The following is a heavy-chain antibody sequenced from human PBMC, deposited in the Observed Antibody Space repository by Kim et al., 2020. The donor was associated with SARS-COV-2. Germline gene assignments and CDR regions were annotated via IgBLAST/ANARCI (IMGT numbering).Heavy chain of an antibody. CDR3: ARVRSGGDCFECPYYFDY. CDR2: IKQDGSEK. CDR1: GFTFSSYW. J-gene: IGHJ4*02. V-gene: IGHV3-7*01. Sequence: GGSLRLSCAASGFTFSSYWMSWVRQAPGKGLEWVANIKQDGSEKYYVDSVKGRFTISRDNAKNSLYLQMNSLRAEDTAVYYCARVRSGGDCFECPYYFDYWGQGTLVTVSS. D-gene: IGHD2-21*02.